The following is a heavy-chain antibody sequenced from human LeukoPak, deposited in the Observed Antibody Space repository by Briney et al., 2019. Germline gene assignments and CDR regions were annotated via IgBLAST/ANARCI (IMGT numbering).Heavy chain of an antibody. CDR3: ATKQWLAPPPDS. Sequence: PGGSLRLSCAASGFTFSKYWMLWVRQAPGKGLASVSRINTDGTVTTYADSVKGRFTVSRDNADNTMFLQMNSVRDEDTAVYYCATKQWLAPPPDSWGQGTPVTVSS. V-gene: IGHV3-74*01. CDR1: GFTFSKYW. J-gene: IGHJ4*02. CDR2: INTDGTVT. D-gene: IGHD6-19*01.